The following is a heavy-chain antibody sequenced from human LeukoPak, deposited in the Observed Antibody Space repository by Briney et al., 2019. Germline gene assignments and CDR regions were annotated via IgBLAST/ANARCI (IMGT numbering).Heavy chain of an antibody. CDR2: INPNSGGT. CDR3: ARVVVVPAAMNHFDY. V-gene: IGHV1-2*02. Sequence: ASVKVSCKASGYSFTGYYIHWARQAPGQGLEWMGWINPNSGGTNYAQKFQGRVTMTRDTSISTAYMELSRLRSDDTAVYYCARVVVVPAAMNHFDYWGQGTLVTVSS. J-gene: IGHJ4*02. D-gene: IGHD2-2*01. CDR1: GYSFTGYY.